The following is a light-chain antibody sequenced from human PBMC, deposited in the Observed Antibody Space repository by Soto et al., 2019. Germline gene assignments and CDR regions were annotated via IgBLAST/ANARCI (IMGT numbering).Light chain of an antibody. CDR1: QSLLHSNGYNY. CDR2: LGS. J-gene: IGKJ2*02. V-gene: IGKV2-28*01. CDR3: MQALQTPCP. Sequence: DIVMTQSPLSLPVTPGEPASISCRSSQSLLHSNGYNYLDWYLQKPGQSPQLLIYLGSNRASGVPDRFSGSGSGTDFTLKISRVEAEDVGVYYCMQALQTPCPFSQGTKLEIK.